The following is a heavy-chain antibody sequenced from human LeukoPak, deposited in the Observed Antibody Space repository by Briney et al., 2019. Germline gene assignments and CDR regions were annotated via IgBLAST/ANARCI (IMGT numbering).Heavy chain of an antibody. CDR3: ARGPPPDFDY. Sequence: SETLSLTCTVSGDSISSYYWSWIRQPAGKGLEWIGRIHPSGSTNYNPSLKSQVTLSVDTSKNQFSLKLSSVTAADTAVYYCARGPPPDFDYWGRGTLVTVSS. V-gene: IGHV4-4*07. J-gene: IGHJ4*02. CDR2: IHPSGST. CDR1: GDSISSYY.